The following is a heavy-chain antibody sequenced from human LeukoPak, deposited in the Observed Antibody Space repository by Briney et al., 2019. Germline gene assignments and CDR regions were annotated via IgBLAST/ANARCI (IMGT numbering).Heavy chain of an antibody. J-gene: IGHJ6*03. CDR3: ARDPELGFGYYYYMDV. D-gene: IGHD7-27*01. CDR2: ISSSGSTI. CDR1: GFTFDDYA. Sequence: PGGSLRLSCAASGFTFDDYAMHWVRQAPGKGLEWVSYISSSGSTIYYADSVKGRFTISRDNAKNSLYLQMSSLRAEDTAVYYCARDPELGFGYYYYMDVWGKGTTVTISS. V-gene: IGHV3-11*01.